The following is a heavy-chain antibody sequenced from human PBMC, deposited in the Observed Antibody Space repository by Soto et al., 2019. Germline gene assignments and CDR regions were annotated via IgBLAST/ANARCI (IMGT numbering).Heavy chain of an antibody. Sequence: GGSLRLSCAGSGFTFSSYGIHWVRQAPGKGLEWVALISYDGGNEKYTESVKDRFTISRDDSHNVAYLQMSSLRTEDTAMYYCAKDRYSGTYPTDFDHWGQGSLVTVSS. V-gene: IGHV3-30*18. J-gene: IGHJ4*02. CDR2: ISYDGGNE. D-gene: IGHD1-26*01. CDR3: AKDRYSGTYPTDFDH. CDR1: GFTFSSYG.